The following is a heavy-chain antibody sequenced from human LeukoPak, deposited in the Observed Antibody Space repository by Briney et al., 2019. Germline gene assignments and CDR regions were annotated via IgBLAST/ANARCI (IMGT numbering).Heavy chain of an antibody. V-gene: IGHV3-7*01. J-gene: IGHJ6*03. Sequence: AGGSLRLSCAASGFTVSSNYMSWVRQAPGKGLEWVANIKQDGSEKYYVDSVKGRFTISRDNAKNSLYLQMNSLRAEDTAVYYCARSGIAAFSLRDYYYMDVWGKGTTVTVSS. D-gene: IGHD6-13*01. CDR2: IKQDGSEK. CDR3: ARSGIAAFSLRDYYYMDV. CDR1: GFTVSSNY.